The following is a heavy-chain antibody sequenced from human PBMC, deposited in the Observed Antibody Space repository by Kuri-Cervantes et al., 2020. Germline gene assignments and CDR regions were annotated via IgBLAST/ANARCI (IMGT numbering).Heavy chain of an antibody. J-gene: IGHJ6*02. CDR1: GFTFSSYA. D-gene: IGHD6-13*01. CDR3: ARDHYSSSWYRPGYYYYGMDV. CDR2: ISYDGSNK. Sequence: GSLLKISCAASGFTFSSYAMHWVRQAPGKGLEWVAVISYDGSNKYYADSVKGRFTISRDNSKNTLYLQMNSLRAEDTAVYYCARDHYSSSWYRPGYYYYGMDVWGQGTTVTVSS. V-gene: IGHV3-30-3*01.